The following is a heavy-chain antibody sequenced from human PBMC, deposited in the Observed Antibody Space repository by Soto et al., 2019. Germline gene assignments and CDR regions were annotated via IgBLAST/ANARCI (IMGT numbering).Heavy chain of an antibody. J-gene: IGHJ4*02. CDR1: GYTFTSYG. CDR3: ARDQPGESCSCGSCYAGYDY. V-gene: IGHV1-18*01. CDR2: ISAYNGKT. D-gene: IGHD2-15*01. Sequence: ASVKVSCKASGYTFTSYGISWVRQAPGQGLEWMGWISAYNGKTNYAQKLQGRVTKTTDTSTSTAYMELRSLRSDDTAVYYCARDQPGESCSCGSCYAGYDYWGQGTLVTVSS.